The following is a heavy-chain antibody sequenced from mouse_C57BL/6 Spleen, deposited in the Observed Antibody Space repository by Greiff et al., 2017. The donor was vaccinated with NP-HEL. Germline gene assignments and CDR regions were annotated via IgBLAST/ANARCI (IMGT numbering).Heavy chain of an antibody. V-gene: IGHV1-50*01. Sequence: VQLQQSGAELVKPGASVKLSCKASGYTFTSYWMQWVKQRPGQGLEWIGEIDPSDSYTNYNQKFKGKATLTVDTSSSTAYMQLSSLTSEDSAVYYCAREYYGSSYPWYFDVWGTGTTVTVSS. CDR3: AREYYGSSYPWYFDV. CDR2: IDPSDSYT. CDR1: GYTFTSYW. J-gene: IGHJ1*03. D-gene: IGHD1-1*01.